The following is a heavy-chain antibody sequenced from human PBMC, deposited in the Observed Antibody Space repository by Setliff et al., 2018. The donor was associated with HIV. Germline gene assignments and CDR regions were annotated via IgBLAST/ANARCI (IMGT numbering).Heavy chain of an antibody. CDR2: ISSTGTYI. Sequence: GGSLRLSCAASGFNFSSHTMNWIRQAPGKGLEWVSSISSTGTYIYYADSMKGRFTISRDNAKNSLYLQMNSLRADDTAVYYCTKREAGAKPFDYWGRGTLVTVSS. D-gene: IGHD1-26*01. CDR1: GFNFSSHT. V-gene: IGHV3-21*01. CDR3: TKREAGAKPFDY. J-gene: IGHJ4*02.